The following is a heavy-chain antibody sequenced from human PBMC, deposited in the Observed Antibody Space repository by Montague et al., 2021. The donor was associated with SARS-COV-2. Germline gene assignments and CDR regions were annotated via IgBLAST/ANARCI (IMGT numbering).Heavy chain of an antibody. CDR2: IYASGST. J-gene: IGHJ4*02. CDR3: VRDGGDWYYGDY. Sequence: SETLSLTCSISGVSITSYYWSWVRQPAGPGLELICHIYASGSTNYSPSLKSRVRLSIDNPKNQFSLKLEPLTAADTAIYYCVRDGGDWYYGDYWGQGALVTVSS. V-gene: IGHV4-4*07. CDR1: GVSITSYY. D-gene: IGHD2-21*01.